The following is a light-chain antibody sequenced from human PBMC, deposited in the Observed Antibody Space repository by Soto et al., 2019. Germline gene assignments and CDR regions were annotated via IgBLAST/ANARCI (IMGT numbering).Light chain of an antibody. Sequence: EIVLTQSPGTLSLSPGERGTLSCRASQSVSSNYLAWYQQKPGQAPRLLIYSAFSRATGIPDRCSGSGSGTDFTLTISGLEPEDFAVYYCQYYGSSPWTFGQGTKVEIK. CDR2: SAF. J-gene: IGKJ1*01. V-gene: IGKV3-20*01. CDR3: QYYGSSPWT. CDR1: QSVSSNY.